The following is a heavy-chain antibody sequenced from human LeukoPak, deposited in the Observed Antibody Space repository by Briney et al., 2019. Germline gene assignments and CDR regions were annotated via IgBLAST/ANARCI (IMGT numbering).Heavy chain of an antibody. Sequence: SETLSLTCTVSGYSISSGYYWGWIRQPPGKGLEWIGSIYHSGSTYYNPPLKSRVTISVDTSKNQFSLKLSSVTAADTAVYYCARGRWRRHSYYYYMDVWGKGTTVTVSS. CDR2: IYHSGST. CDR3: ARGRWRRHSYYYYMDV. CDR1: GYSISSGYY. D-gene: IGHD3-3*01. J-gene: IGHJ6*03. V-gene: IGHV4-38-2*02.